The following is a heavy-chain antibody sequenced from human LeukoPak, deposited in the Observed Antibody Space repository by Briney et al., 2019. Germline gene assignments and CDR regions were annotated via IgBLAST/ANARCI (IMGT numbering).Heavy chain of an antibody. D-gene: IGHD6-19*01. CDR2: INHSGST. CDR1: GYSVSSGFY. CDR3: ARRQWLVYRHSYYFDY. J-gene: IGHJ4*02. V-gene: IGHV4-38-2*02. Sequence: PSETLSLTCSVSGYSVSSGFYWGWIRQPPGKGLEWIGEINHSGSTNYNPSLKSRVTISVDTSKNQFSLKLSSVTAADTAVYYCARRQWLVYRHSYYFDYWGRGTLVTVSS.